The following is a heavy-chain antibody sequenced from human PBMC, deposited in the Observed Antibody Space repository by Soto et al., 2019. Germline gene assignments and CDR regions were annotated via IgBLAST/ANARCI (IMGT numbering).Heavy chain of an antibody. Sequence: QAQLLQSGGELTKSGASVKVSCKASGYTFNTYGISWVRQAPGQGLEWMAWISIHNGNTNFAQKFQGRVTLTTDTSTSPANMELRSLRSDDTAVYYCASRTTVDNSHYYMDVWGKGTTVNVSS. D-gene: IGHD4-4*01. CDR2: ISIHNGNT. J-gene: IGHJ6*03. CDR1: GYTFNTYG. V-gene: IGHV1-18*04. CDR3: ASRTTVDNSHYYMDV.